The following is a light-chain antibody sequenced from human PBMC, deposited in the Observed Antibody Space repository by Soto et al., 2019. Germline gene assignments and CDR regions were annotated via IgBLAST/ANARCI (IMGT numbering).Light chain of an antibody. CDR1: QSVSSY. Sequence: EIVLTQSPATLSLSPGERATLSCRASQSVSSYLAWYQQKPGQAPRLLLYDASNRATGIPARFSGSGSGSDFTITISSLEPEDFAVYYCQQRNNWPPWTFGQGTKVEIK. V-gene: IGKV3-11*01. CDR2: DAS. J-gene: IGKJ1*01. CDR3: QQRNNWPPWT.